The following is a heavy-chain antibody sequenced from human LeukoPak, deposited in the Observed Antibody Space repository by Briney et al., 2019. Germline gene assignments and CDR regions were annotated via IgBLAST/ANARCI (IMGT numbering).Heavy chain of an antibody. CDR2: ISGSSSAI. CDR1: GFTFSTYG. CDR3: ATYSGYDRIFDY. J-gene: IGHJ4*02. V-gene: IGHV3-48*01. D-gene: IGHD5-12*01. Sequence: GSLRLSCAASGFTFSTYGMNWVRQAPGKGLEWVSYISGSSSAINYADSVKGRFTISRDNAKNSLYLQMNSLRAGDTAVYYCATYSGYDRIFDYWGQGTLVTVSS.